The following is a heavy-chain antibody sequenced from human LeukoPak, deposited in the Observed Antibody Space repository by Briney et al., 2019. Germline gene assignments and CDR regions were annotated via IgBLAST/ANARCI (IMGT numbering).Heavy chain of an antibody. V-gene: IGHV5-51*01. D-gene: IGHD6-6*01. CDR3: ARPGYSSSFPHAFDI. J-gene: IGHJ3*02. CDR2: IYPGDSDT. Sequence: GESPKISCKGAGYSFTSYWIGWVRQMPGKGLEGMGIIYPGDSDTRYSPSFQGQVTISADKSISTAYLQWSSLKASDTAMYYCARPGYSSSFPHAFDIWGQGTMVTVSS. CDR1: GYSFTSYW.